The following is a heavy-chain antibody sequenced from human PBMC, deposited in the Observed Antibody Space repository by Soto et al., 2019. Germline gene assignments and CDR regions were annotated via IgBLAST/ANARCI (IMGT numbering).Heavy chain of an antibody. V-gene: IGHV1-69*08. CDR1: GGTFSSYT. D-gene: IGHD5-18*01. CDR2: IIPILGIA. CDR3: ARDRTAMVYRAFDI. J-gene: IGHJ3*02. Sequence: QVQLVQSGAEVKKPGSSVKVSCKASGGTFSSYTISWVRQAPGQGLEWMGRIIPILGIANYAQKFQGRVKITADKSTSTAYMELSSLRSEDTAVYYCARDRTAMVYRAFDIWGQGTMVTVSS.